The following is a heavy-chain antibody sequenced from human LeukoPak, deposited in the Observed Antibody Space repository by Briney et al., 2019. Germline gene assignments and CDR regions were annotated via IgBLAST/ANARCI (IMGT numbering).Heavy chain of an antibody. CDR2: ITSNSANM. D-gene: IGHD3-10*01. Sequence: GGSLRLSCAGSGFTFSSYWMTWVRQAPGKGLEWVSSITSNSANMYYGDSVKGRFTISRDNAKNSLYLQMNSLRAEDTAVYYCAREAYGSGNYPFDLWGQGTLVTVSS. CDR1: GFTFSSYW. CDR3: AREAYGSGNYPFDL. V-gene: IGHV3-21*01. J-gene: IGHJ4*02.